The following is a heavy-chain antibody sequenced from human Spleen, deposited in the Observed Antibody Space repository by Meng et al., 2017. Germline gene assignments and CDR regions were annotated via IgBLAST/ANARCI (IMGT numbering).Heavy chain of an antibody. J-gene: IGHJ4*02. CDR3: ARGPTTMAHDFDY. Sequence: QVSVQQWGARLLKPSETLSLTCVVSGGSFSDYYWSWIRQPPGKGLEWIGEINHSGSTNYNPSLESRATISVDTSQNNLSLKLSSVTAADSAVYYCARGPTTMAHDFDYWGQGTLVTVSS. V-gene: IGHV4-34*01. CDR1: GGSFSDYY. D-gene: IGHD4-11*01. CDR2: INHSGST.